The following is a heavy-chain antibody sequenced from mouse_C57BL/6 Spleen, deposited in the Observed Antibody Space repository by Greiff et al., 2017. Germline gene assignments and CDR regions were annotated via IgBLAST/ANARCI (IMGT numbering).Heavy chain of an antibody. V-gene: IGHV5-17*01. CDR3: AKAYYSNPYAMDY. D-gene: IGHD2-5*01. J-gene: IGHJ4*01. CDR1: GFTFSDYG. Sequence: EVTLVESGGGLVKPGGSLKLSCAASGFTFSDYGMHWVRQAPEKGLEWVAYISSGSSTIYYADTVKGRFTISRDNAKNTLFLQMTSLRSEDTAMYYCAKAYYSNPYAMDYWGQGTSVTVSS. CDR2: ISSGSSTI.